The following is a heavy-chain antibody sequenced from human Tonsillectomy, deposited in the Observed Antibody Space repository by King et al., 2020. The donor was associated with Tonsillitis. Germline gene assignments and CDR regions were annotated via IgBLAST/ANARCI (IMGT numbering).Heavy chain of an antibody. CDR3: ATFATGTGSYYYYYYMDV. D-gene: IGHD1-1*01. J-gene: IGHJ6*03. CDR1: GGTFSRYA. Sequence: QLVQSGAEVKKPGSSVKVSCKASGGTFSRYAISWVRQAPGQGLELMGGIIPIFGTANYAQKFQGRVTITADASTSTAYMELNSLRSEDTAVYYCATFATGTGSYYYYYYMDVWAKGTTVTVSS. CDR2: IIPIFGTA. V-gene: IGHV1-69*01.